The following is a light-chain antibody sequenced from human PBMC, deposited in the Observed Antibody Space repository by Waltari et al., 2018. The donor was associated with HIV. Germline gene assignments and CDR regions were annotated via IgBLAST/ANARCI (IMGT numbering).Light chain of an antibody. J-gene: IGLJ1*01. CDR3: QVWHRDSEHYV. Sequence: SYVLTQPPSVPVAPGQTARITCGGHDIGSQSVQWYQQKPGQAPVLVVYDDRDRPAGIPGRFSGSNVGSTATLTISRVEAGDEADYYCQVWHRDSEHYVFGTGTKVTVL. CDR2: DDR. V-gene: IGLV3-21*02. CDR1: DIGSQS.